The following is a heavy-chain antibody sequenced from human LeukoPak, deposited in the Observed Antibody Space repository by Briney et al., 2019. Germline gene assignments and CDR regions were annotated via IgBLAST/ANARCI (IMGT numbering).Heavy chain of an antibody. CDR3: AKVHSSGWVLDY. CDR1: GFIFSSYA. Sequence: PGGSLRLSCAASGFIFSSYAMSWVRQAPGKRLEWVSAISGSGGSTYYADSVKGRFTVSRDNSKNTLYLQMNSLRVEDTAVYYCAKVHSSGWVLDYGAQGPRVMVSS. J-gene: IGHJ4*02. D-gene: IGHD6-19*01. CDR2: ISGSGGST. V-gene: IGHV3-23*01.